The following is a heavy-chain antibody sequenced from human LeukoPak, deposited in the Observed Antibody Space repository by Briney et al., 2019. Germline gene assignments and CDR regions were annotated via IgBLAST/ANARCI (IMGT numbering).Heavy chain of an antibody. CDR2: ISTSDTII. D-gene: IGHD3-22*01. Sequence: GGSLRLSCAASGFTFSSYEMNWVRQAPGKGLEWVSFISTSDTIIYYADSVKGRFTISRDNAKNSLYLQMNSLRAEDTAVHYCARDNKVVVGTHAFDIWGQGTMVTVSS. CDR3: ARDNKVVVGTHAFDI. CDR1: GFTFSSYE. J-gene: IGHJ3*02. V-gene: IGHV3-48*03.